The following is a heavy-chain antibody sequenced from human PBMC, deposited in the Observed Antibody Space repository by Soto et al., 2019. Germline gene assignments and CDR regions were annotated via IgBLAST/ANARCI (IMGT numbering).Heavy chain of an antibody. CDR3: ARAHYDSSGYQDY. D-gene: IGHD3-22*01. CDR1: GFTFSSYS. CDR2: ISSSSSTI. V-gene: IGHV3-48*01. J-gene: IGHJ4*02. Sequence: GGSLRLSCAASGFTFSSYSMNWVRQAPGKGLEWVSYISSSSSTIYYADSVKGRFTISRDNAKNSLYLQMNSLRSEDTAVYYCARAHYDSSGYQDYWGQGTLVTVSS.